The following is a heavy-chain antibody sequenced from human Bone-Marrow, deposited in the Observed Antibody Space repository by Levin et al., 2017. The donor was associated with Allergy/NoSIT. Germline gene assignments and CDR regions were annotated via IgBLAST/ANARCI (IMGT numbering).Heavy chain of an antibody. CDR3: ATDYYDSSGFEQGDAFDI. CDR2: IIPILGIA. D-gene: IGHD3-22*01. V-gene: IGHV1-69*02. CDR1: GGTFSSYT. Sequence: SVKVSCKASGGTFSSYTISWVRQAPGQGLEWMGRIIPILGIANYAQKFQGRVTITADKSTSTAYMELSSLRSEDTAVYYCATDYYDSSGFEQGDAFDIWGQGTMVTVSS. J-gene: IGHJ3*02.